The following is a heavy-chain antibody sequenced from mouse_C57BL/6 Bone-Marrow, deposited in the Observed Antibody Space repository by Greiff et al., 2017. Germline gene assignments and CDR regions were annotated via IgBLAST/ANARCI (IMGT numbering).Heavy chain of an antibody. J-gene: IGHJ4*01. Sequence: VQLQQSGPELVKPGASVKISCKASGYTFTDYYMNWVKQSHGKSLEWIGDINPNNGGTSYNQKFKGKATLTVDKSSSTAYMGLRSLTSEDSADYYCARRVQSDYAMDYWGQGTSVTVSS. V-gene: IGHV1-26*01. CDR2: INPNNGGT. CDR1: GYTFTDYY. CDR3: ARRVQSDYAMDY.